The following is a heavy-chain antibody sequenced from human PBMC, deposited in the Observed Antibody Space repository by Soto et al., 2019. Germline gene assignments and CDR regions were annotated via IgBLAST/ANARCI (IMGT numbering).Heavy chain of an antibody. J-gene: IGHJ6*02. CDR2: ISAYNGNT. Sequence: ASVKVSCKASGYTFTSYGISWVRQAPGQGLEWMGWISAYNGNTNYAQKLQGRVTMTTDTSTSTAYMELRSLRSDDTAVYYCARDGSGAGGYYYYGMDVWGQGTTVTSP. CDR1: GYTFTSYG. V-gene: IGHV1-18*01. D-gene: IGHD3-10*01. CDR3: ARDGSGAGGYYYYGMDV.